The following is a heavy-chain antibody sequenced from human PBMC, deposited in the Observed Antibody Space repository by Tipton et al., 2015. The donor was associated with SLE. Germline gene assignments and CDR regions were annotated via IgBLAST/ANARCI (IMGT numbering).Heavy chain of an antibody. V-gene: IGHV4-59*01. CDR2: IYYSGST. Sequence: LRLSCTVSGGSISSYYWSWIRQPPGKGLEWIGYIYYSGSTNYNPSLKSRVTISVDTSKNQFSLKLSSVTAADTAVYYCARADSIQVYFQHWGQGTLVTVSS. J-gene: IGHJ1*01. CDR3: ARADSIQVYFQH. D-gene: IGHD3-3*02. CDR1: GGSISSYY.